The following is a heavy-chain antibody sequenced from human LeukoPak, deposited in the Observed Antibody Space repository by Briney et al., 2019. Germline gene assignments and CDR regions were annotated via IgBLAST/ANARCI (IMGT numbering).Heavy chain of an antibody. J-gene: IGHJ4*02. CDR3: ARGVAYYYDSSGSPDFGY. CDR2: IYYSGST. CDR1: GGSISSYY. Sequence: SETLSLTCTVSGGSISSYYWSWIRQPPGKGLEWIGYIYYSGSTNYNPSLKSRVTISVDTSKNQFSLKLSSVTAADTAVYYCARGVAYYYDSSGSPDFGYWGQGTLVTVSS. D-gene: IGHD3-22*01. V-gene: IGHV4-59*01.